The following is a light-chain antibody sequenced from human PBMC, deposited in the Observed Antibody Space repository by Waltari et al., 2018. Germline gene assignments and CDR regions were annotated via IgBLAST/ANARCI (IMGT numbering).Light chain of an antibody. CDR1: ASNIGGNL. CDR2: RSD. J-gene: IGLJ3*02. V-gene: IGLV1-44*01. CDR3: ASWDDSLNGHWV. Sequence: QSVLPQPPSASGTPGQRVTISCSGSASNIGGNLVNWYQQPPAKAPKLLIYRSDQRPSGVPDRFSASKTGTSASLAISGLQSEDEADYFCASWDDSLNGHWVFGGGTKVTVL.